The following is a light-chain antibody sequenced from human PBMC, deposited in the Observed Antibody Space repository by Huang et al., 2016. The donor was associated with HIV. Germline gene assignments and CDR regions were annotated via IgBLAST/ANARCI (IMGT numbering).Light chain of an antibody. Sequence: EIILTQSPATLSLSPGERATLSCRASQSVSSYLAWYQKKPGQAPRLLIYDASNRATCIPARFSGSGSGTDFTLTISSLEPEDFAVYYCQQRSNRPPLTFGGGTKVEIK. V-gene: IGKV3-11*01. CDR3: QQRSNRPPLT. J-gene: IGKJ4*01. CDR2: DAS. CDR1: QSVSSY.